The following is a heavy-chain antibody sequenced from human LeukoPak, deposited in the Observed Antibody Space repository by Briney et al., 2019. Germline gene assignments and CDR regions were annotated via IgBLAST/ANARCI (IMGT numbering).Heavy chain of an antibody. CDR1: GGSISNYY. D-gene: IGHD2-21*02. CDR3: ATVTDPRYNYFDP. Sequence: WESLSLTCTVSGGSISNYYWSWIRQPAGKGLEWIGRISTRGSTNYNPSLKSRVTMSVDTSKNQFSLKLTSVTAADTAVYYCATVTDPRYNYFDPWGQGTLVTVSS. V-gene: IGHV4-4*07. J-gene: IGHJ5*02. CDR2: ISTRGST.